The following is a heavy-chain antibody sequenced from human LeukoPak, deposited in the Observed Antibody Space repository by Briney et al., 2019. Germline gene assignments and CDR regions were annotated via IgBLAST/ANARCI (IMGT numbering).Heavy chain of an antibody. CDR1: GGSISGYY. V-gene: IGHV4-59*01. J-gene: IGHJ4*02. CDR2: VHYTGTT. Sequence: SETLSLTCTVSGGSISGYYWNLIRQPPGKGLEWIGYVHYTGTTNYSPSLKSRVTISVDTSKDQFSLTLSSVIAADTAVYYCARDRAHCGGTSCPSHNFDLWGQGTLVTVSS. CDR3: ARDRAHCGGTSCPSHNFDL. D-gene: IGHD2-2*01.